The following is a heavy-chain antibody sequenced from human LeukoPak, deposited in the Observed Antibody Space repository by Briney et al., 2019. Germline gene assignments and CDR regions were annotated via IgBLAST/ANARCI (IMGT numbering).Heavy chain of an antibody. D-gene: IGHD3-10*01. V-gene: IGHV1-18*01. CDR3: ARILLWFGESTYYYYYYMDV. J-gene: IGHJ6*03. CDR1: GYTFTSYG. CDR2: ISAYNGNT. Sequence: GASVKVSCKASGYTFTSYGISWVRQAPGQGLEWMGWISAYNGNTNYAQKLQGRVTMTTDTSTSTAYMELRSLRSDDTAVYYCARILLWFGESTYYYYYYMDVWGKGTTVTVSS.